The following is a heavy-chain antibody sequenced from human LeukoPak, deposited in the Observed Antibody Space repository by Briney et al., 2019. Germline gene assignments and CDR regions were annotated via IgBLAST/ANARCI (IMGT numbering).Heavy chain of an antibody. Sequence: PSETLSLTCVVYGGSFSGYYWSWIRQSPGKGLEWIGEINHRGSTNYNPSLKRRVTMSLDTSKNQFSLKLSSVTAADTAVYYCARKRPMVRGPFDYWGQGTLVTVSS. J-gene: IGHJ4*02. V-gene: IGHV4-34*01. CDR3: ARKRPMVRGPFDY. CDR1: GGSFSGYY. CDR2: INHRGST. D-gene: IGHD3-10*01.